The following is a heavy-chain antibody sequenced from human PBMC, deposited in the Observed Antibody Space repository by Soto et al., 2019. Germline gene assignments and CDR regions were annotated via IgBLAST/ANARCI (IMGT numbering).Heavy chain of an antibody. CDR3: ARDPLAARPGPSYYYYYMDV. CDR1: GYTFTSYG. V-gene: IGHV1-18*01. CDR2: ISAYNGNT. J-gene: IGHJ6*03. D-gene: IGHD6-6*01. Sequence: ASVKVSCKASGYTFTSYGISWVRQAPGQGLEWMGWISAYNGNTNYAQKFQGRVTITRDTSASTAYMELSSLRSEDTAVYYCARDPLAARPGPSYYYYYMDVWGKGTTVTVSS.